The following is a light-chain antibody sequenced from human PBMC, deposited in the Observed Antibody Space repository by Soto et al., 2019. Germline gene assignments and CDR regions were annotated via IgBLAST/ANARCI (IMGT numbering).Light chain of an antibody. CDR3: QQYNTNSMYI. CDR2: KAS. CDR1: QSISTW. V-gene: IGKV1-5*03. Sequence: DIQMTQSPSTLSASVGDSVTITCRASQSISTWWAWYQQKPGKAPKLLIYKASLLESGVPSRFSGSGSGTEFTLTISSLQPDDFATYYCQQYNTNSMYIFGQGTKLQI. J-gene: IGKJ2*01.